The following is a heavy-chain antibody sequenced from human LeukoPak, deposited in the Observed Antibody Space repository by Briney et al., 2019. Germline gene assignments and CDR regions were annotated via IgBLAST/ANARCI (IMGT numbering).Heavy chain of an antibody. CDR2: INPNSGGT. CDR3: ARGVRGSFQPLVY. J-gene: IGHJ4*02. D-gene: IGHD1-26*01. V-gene: IGHV1-2*06. Sequence: ASVKVSCKASAYTFTGIYMHWVRQAPGQGLEWMGRINPNSGGTNYAQKFQGRVTLTRDTSISTAYMELSRLRSDDTAVYYCARGVRGSFQPLVYWGQGTLVTVSS. CDR1: AYTFTGIY.